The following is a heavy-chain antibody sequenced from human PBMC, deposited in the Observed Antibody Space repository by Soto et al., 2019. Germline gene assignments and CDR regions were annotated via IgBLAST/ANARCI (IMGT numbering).Heavy chain of an antibody. V-gene: IGHV3-7*03. CDR2: IKQDGSEK. CDR1: GFTFSIYW. CDR3: ARLGYCSGGSCYRGYFDY. J-gene: IGHJ4*02. D-gene: IGHD2-15*01. Sequence: GGSLRLSCAASGFTFSIYWISWVRQAPGKGLEWVANIKQDGSEKYYVDSVKGRFTISRDNAKNSQYLQMNNLRAEDAAVYYCARLGYCSGGSCYRGYFDYWGQGTLVTVSS.